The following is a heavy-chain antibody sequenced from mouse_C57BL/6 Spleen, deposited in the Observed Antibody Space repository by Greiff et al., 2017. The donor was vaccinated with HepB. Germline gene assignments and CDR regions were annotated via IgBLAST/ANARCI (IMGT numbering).Heavy chain of an antibody. D-gene: IGHD1-1*01. J-gene: IGHJ3*01. CDR1: GFSLTSYA. CDR2: IWTGGGT. V-gene: IGHV2-9-1*01. CDR3: ASHYYGSSLAWFAY. Sequence: VKVVESGPGLVAPSQSLSITCTVSGFSLTSYAISWVRQPPGKGLEWLGVIWTGGGTNYNSALKSRLSISKDNSKSQVFLKMNSLQTDDTARYYCASHYYGSSLAWFAYWGQGTLVTVSA.